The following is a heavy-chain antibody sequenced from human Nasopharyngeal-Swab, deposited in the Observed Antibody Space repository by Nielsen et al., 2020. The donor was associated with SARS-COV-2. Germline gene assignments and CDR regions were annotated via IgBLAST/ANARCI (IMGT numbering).Heavy chain of an antibody. CDR2: IYYSGST. V-gene: IGHV4-31*03. J-gene: IGHJ6*02. CDR1: AGSISSGGYY. Sequence: LRLSCPVSAGSISSGGYYWSWILQHPGKGLEWIGYIYYSGSTYYNPSLKSRVTISVDTSKNQFSLKLSSVTAADTAVYYCARGPIKQRIYYYYGMDVWGQGTTVTVSS. D-gene: IGHD2-15*01. CDR3: ARGPIKQRIYYYYGMDV.